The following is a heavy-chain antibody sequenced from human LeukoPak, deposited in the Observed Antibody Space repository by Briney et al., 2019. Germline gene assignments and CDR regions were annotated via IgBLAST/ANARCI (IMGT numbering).Heavy chain of an antibody. CDR1: GGSFSGYY. Sequence: SETLSLTCAVYGGSFSGYYWSWIRQPPGKGLEWIGENHYSGNTNYKPSLKSRVTISVDTSKNQFSLKLSSVTAADTAVYYCARVGAVAGRRFDYWGQGTLVTVSS. J-gene: IGHJ4*02. V-gene: IGHV4-34*01. CDR2: NHYSGNT. D-gene: IGHD6-19*01. CDR3: ARVGAVAGRRFDY.